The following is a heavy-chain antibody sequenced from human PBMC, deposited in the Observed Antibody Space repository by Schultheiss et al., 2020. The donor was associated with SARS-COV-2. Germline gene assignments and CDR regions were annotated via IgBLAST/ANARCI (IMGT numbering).Heavy chain of an antibody. D-gene: IGHD3-10*01. J-gene: IGHJ4*02. CDR3: ARGVLLWFGDLIDY. V-gene: IGHV1-18*01. Sequence: ASVKVSCKASGYTFTSYGISWVRQAPGQGLEWMGWISAYNGNTNYAQKFQGRVTMTRDTSISTAYMELSRLRSDDTAVYYCARGVLLWFGDLIDYWGQGTLVTVSS. CDR2: ISAYNGNT. CDR1: GYTFTSYG.